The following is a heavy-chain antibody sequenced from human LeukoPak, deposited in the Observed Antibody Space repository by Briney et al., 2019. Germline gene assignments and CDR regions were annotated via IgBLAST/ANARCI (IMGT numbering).Heavy chain of an antibody. CDR1: GFTFSSYA. D-gene: IGHD5-24*01. CDR3: AKSPVRSEIFDY. J-gene: IGHJ4*02. V-gene: IGHV3-23*01. Sequence: GGSLRLSCAASGFTFSSYAMSWVRQAPGKGLEWVSAISGSGGSTYYADSVKGRFTISRGNSKNTLYLQMNSLRAEDTAVYYCAKSPVRSEIFDYWGQGTLVTVSS. CDR2: ISGSGGST.